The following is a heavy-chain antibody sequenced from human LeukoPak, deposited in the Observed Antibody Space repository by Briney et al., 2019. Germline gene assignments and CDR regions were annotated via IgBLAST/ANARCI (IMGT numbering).Heavy chain of an antibody. CDR3: ARGVTIFGVVILYKGAFDI. V-gene: IGHV1-18*01. CDR2: VDADSGNT. J-gene: IGHJ3*02. D-gene: IGHD3-3*01. Sequence: ASVKVSCKASGYTFTTYGINWLRQAPGQGLEWMGWVDADSGNTNYAQKLQGRVTMTTDTSTSTAYMELRSLRSDDTAVYYCARGVTIFGVVILYKGAFDIWGQGTMVTVSS. CDR1: GYTFTTYG.